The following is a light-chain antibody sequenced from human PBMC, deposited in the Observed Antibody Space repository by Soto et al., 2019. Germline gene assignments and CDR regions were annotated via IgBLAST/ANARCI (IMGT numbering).Light chain of an antibody. CDR1: QRLNNE. J-gene: IGKJ1*01. Sequence: DSHITQSHSRLSASVVDRVAMTYRASQRLNNELAWYQQKPGKAPKLLIYKASTLKSGVPSRFSGSGSGTEFTLTISSLQPDDFATYYCQHYNSYSEAFGQGTKVDIK. CDR2: KAS. V-gene: IGKV1-5*03. CDR3: QHYNSYSEA.